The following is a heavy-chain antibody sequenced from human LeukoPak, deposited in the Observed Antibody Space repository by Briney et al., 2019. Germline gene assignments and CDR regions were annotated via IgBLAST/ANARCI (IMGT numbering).Heavy chain of an antibody. D-gene: IGHD1-7*01. Sequence: GGSLRLSCAASGFTLSSYAMSWVRQAPGKGLEWVSVISGSGGSTYYADSVKGRFTISRDNSKNTLYLQMNSLRAEDTAVYYCAKDRGNYEYSFDYWGQGTLVTVSS. CDR2: ISGSGGST. CDR3: AKDRGNYEYSFDY. J-gene: IGHJ4*02. V-gene: IGHV3-23*01. CDR1: GFTLSSYA.